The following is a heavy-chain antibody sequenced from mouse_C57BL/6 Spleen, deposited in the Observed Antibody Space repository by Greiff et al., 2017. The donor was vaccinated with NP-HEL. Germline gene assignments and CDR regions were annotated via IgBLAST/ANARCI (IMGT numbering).Heavy chain of an antibody. Sequence: DVQLQESGPGLVKPSQSLSLTCSVTGYSITSGYYWNWIRQFPGNKLEWMGDISYDGSNNYNPSLKNRISITRDTSKNQFFLKLNSVTTEDTATYYCARAGYLDYWGQGTSVPVSS. CDR3: ARAGYLDY. D-gene: IGHD2-2*01. V-gene: IGHV3-6*01. CDR1: GYSITSGYY. J-gene: IGHJ4*01. CDR2: ISYDGSN.